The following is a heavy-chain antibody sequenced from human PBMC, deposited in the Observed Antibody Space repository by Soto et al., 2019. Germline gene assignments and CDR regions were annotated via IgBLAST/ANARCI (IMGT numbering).Heavy chain of an antibody. J-gene: IGHJ4*02. D-gene: IGHD6-19*01. CDR3: ERGGRRSGTNLLAD. V-gene: IGHV1-8*01. Sequence: GASVKVSCKASGYTFTSYDINWVRQATGQGLEWMGLMNPNSGNTGYAKKFKGRVTMTRNTSISTAYMELSSLRSEDTAVYYCERGGRRSGTNLLADWGQGTLVTVSS. CDR2: MNPNSGNT. CDR1: GYTFTSYD.